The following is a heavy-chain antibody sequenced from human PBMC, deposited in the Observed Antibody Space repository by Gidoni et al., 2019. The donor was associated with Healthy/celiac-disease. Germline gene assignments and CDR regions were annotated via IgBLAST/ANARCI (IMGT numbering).Heavy chain of an antibody. CDR2: ISGSGGST. V-gene: IGHV3-23*01. D-gene: IGHD5-12*01. Sequence: EVQLLESGGGLVQHGGSLRLSCAASGFTFSSYAMSWVRQAPGKGLEWVSAISGSGGSTYYADSVKGRFTISRDNSKNTLYLQMNSLRAEDTAVYYCAKDRLSRGGYIDMDVWGQGTTVTVSS. J-gene: IGHJ6*02. CDR3: AKDRLSRGGYIDMDV. CDR1: GFTFSSYA.